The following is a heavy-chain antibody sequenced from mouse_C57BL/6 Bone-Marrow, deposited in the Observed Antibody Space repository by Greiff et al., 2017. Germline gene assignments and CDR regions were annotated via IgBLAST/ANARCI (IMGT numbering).Heavy chain of an antibody. V-gene: IGHV1-52*01. CDR1: GYTFTSYW. J-gene: IGHJ2*01. CDR3: ARAVLYYGNRYYFDY. Sequence: QVQLQQPGAELVRPGSSVKLSCKASGYTFTSYWMHWVKQRPIQGLEWIGNIDPSDSETPYNQKFKDKATLTVDKSAITSYMQLSRLTSEDSAVYYGARAVLYYGNRYYFDYWGQGTTLTVSS. CDR2: IDPSDSET. D-gene: IGHD2-1*01.